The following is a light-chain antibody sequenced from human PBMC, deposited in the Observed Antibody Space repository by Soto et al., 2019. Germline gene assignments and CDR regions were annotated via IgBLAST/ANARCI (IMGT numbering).Light chain of an antibody. V-gene: IGKV1-39*01. CDR2: GAS. CDR3: QQSYDSPLT. Sequence: IQMTQSPSSLSASVGDRISITCRASQSINMYLNWYQQKPGAAPKLLIRGASTLESGVPSRFSGGGSGTEFTLTISSLRPEDFATYYCQQSYDSPLTFGGGTKVEIE. CDR1: QSINMY. J-gene: IGKJ4*01.